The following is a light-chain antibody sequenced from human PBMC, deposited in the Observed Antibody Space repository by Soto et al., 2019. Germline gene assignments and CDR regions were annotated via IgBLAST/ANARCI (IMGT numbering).Light chain of an antibody. CDR2: EVN. CDR1: SSDVGGYHY. Sequence: QSALTQPASVSGSPGQSITISCTGTSSDVGGYHYVSWFQQHPGKAPKLMIYEVNNRPSGVSNRFSGSKSGNTASLTIYGLQAEDEADYYCISYTTTSTWVFGGGTQLTVL. CDR3: ISYTTTSTWV. J-gene: IGLJ3*02. V-gene: IGLV2-14*01.